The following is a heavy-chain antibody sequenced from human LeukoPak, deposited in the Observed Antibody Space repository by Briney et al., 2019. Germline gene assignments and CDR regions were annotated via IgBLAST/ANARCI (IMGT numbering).Heavy chain of an antibody. V-gene: IGHV1-24*01. CDR2: FDPEDGET. CDR1: GYTLTELS. J-gene: IGHJ4*02. CDR3: ATPHHRSGRYCSGGSCYSFDY. Sequence: ASVKVSCKVSGYTLTELSMHWVRQAPGKGLEWMGGFDPEDGETIYAQKFQGRVTMTEDTSTDTAYMELSSLRSEDTAVYYCATPHHRSGRYCSGGSCYSFDYWGQGTLVTVSS. D-gene: IGHD2-15*01.